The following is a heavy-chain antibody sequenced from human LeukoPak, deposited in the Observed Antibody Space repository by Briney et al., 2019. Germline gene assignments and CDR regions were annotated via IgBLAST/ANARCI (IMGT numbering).Heavy chain of an antibody. Sequence: GSLRLSCVVSTFTFSDYWMGWVRQAPGKGLEWVANIKQDGSEKYYVDSVKGRFTISRDNAKNSLYLQMNSLRVEDTAVYYCAKNRLALNNWGQGTLVTVSS. CDR1: TFTFSDYW. J-gene: IGHJ4*02. CDR3: AKNRLALNN. V-gene: IGHV3-7*03. CDR2: IKQDGSEK.